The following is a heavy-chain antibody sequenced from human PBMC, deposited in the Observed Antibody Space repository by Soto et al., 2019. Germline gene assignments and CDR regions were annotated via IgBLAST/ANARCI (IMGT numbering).Heavy chain of an antibody. CDR1: GDSIRTTDW. Sequence: QVQLQESGPGLVKPSGTLSLTCAVSGDSIRTTDWWSWVRQSPGKGLEWIGEIYHGGRTNYNPSLKSRVTISVDKSKNQFSLKMTSVTAADTAVYYCARDRRGNYGLRQNFHYWGQGILVTVSS. J-gene: IGHJ4*02. D-gene: IGHD4-17*01. CDR3: ARDRRGNYGLRQNFHY. CDR2: IYHGGRT. V-gene: IGHV4-4*02.